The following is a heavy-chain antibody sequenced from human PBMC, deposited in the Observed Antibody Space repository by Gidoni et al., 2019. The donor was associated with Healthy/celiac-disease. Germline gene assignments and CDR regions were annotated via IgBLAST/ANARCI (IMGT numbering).Heavy chain of an antibody. D-gene: IGHD2-2*01. V-gene: IGHV3-73*01. Sequence: EVQLVESGGGLVQPGGSLKLSCAASGFTFSGSAMHWVRQASGKGLEWVGRIRRKAKSYATAYAASVKGRFTISRDDSKNTAYLQMNSLKTEDTAVYYCTSISGQVLWYGMDVWGQGTTVTVSS. CDR3: TSISGQVLWYGMDV. CDR2: IRRKAKSYAT. J-gene: IGHJ6*02. CDR1: GFTFSGSA.